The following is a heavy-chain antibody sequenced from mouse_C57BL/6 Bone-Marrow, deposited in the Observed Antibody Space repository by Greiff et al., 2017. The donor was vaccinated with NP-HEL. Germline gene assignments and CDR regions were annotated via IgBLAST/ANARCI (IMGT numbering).Heavy chain of an antibody. V-gene: IGHV1-55*01. J-gene: IGHJ4*01. CDR3: ARAYYRGYYAMDY. Sequence: QVQLKQPGAELVKPGASVKMSCKASGYTFTSYWITWVKQRPGQGLEWIGDIYPGSGSTNYNEKFKSKATLTVDTSSSTAYMQLSSLTSEDSAVYYCARAYYRGYYAMDYWGQGTSVTVSS. D-gene: IGHD2-14*01. CDR1: GYTFTSYW. CDR2: IYPGSGST.